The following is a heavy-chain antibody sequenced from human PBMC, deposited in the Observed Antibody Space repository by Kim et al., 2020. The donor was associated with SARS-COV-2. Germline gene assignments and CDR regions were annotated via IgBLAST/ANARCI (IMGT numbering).Heavy chain of an antibody. V-gene: IGHV3-23*01. Sequence: GGSLRLSCAASGFTFSSYVMSWVRQAPGQGLEWVSGISGSGGTPYYADSVKGRFTISRDNSKNTLYLQMNSLRAEDTALYYCSPLRRGYSSKWGWFDPWGQGTLVTVSS. J-gene: IGHJ5*02. CDR3: SPLRRGYSSKWGWFDP. CDR2: ISGSGGTP. CDR1: GFTFSSYV. D-gene: IGHD6-19*01.